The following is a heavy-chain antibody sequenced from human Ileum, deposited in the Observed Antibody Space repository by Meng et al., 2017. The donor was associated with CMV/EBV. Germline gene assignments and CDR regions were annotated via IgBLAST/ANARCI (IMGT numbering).Heavy chain of an antibody. J-gene: IGHJ4*02. CDR1: GFTFSSYS. CDR2: ISSSSSYI. V-gene: IGHV3-21*01. Sequence: SGFTFSSYSMNWVRQAPGKGLEWVSSISSSSSYIYYADSVKGRFTISRDNAKNSLYLQMNSLRAEDTAVYYCARTTLSSGWFNFDYWGQGTLVTVSS. D-gene: IGHD6-19*01. CDR3: ARTTLSSGWFNFDY.